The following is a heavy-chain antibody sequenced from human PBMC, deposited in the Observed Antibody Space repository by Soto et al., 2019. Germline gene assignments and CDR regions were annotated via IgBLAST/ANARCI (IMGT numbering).Heavy chain of an antibody. D-gene: IGHD2-15*01. CDR3: AKVGYCSSSSCQYYFDY. CDR1: GFTFSSYA. Sequence: PVGSLRLSCAASGFTFSSYAMSWVRQAPGKGLEWVSSISGSGASTYYADSVKGRSTFSRDNSKNTLYLQMNSLRAEDTAVYYCAKVGYCSSSSCQYYFDYWGQGALVTVSS. CDR2: ISGSGAST. V-gene: IGHV3-23*01. J-gene: IGHJ4*02.